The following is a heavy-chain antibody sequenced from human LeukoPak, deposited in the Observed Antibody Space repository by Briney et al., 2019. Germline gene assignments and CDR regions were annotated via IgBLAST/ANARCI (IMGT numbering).Heavy chain of an antibody. V-gene: IGHV1-18*01. Sequence: ASVKVSCKASGYTFTRYAISWVRQAPGQGLEWMGWISTYNGDTNYAQNFQGRVTMTTDTSTTTASMELRSLRSDDSAIYFCARDPSNTSGRYIYFDYWGQGTLVTVSS. CDR3: ARDPSNTSGRYIYFDY. CDR1: GYTFTRYA. CDR2: ISTYNGDT. D-gene: IGHD2-2*01. J-gene: IGHJ4*02.